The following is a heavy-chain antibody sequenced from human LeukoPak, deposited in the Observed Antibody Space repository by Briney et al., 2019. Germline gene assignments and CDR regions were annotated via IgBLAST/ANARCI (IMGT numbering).Heavy chain of an antibody. CDR3: ATDLSSGYHGGHDY. J-gene: IGHJ4*02. CDR2: FDPEDGET. V-gene: IGHV1-24*01. D-gene: IGHD3-22*01. Sequence: ASVKVSCKVSGYTLTELSMHWVRQAPGKGLEWVGGFDPEDGETIYAQKFQGRVTMTEDTSTDTAYMELSSLRSEDTAVYYCATDLSSGYHGGHDYWGQGTLVTVSS. CDR1: GYTLTELS.